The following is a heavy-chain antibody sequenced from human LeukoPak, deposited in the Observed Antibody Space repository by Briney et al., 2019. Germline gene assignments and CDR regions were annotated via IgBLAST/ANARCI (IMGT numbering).Heavy chain of an antibody. CDR2: IYYSGST. V-gene: IGHV4-30-4*01. J-gene: IGHJ6*02. CDR1: GGSISSGDYY. Sequence: SETLSLTCTVSGGSISSGDYYWSWIRQPPGKGLEWIGYIYYSGSTYYNPSLKSRVTISVDTSKNQFSLKLSSVTAADTAVYYCARDTYGSGSYYPPYSYYYGMDVWGQGTTVTVSS. CDR3: ARDTYGSGSYYPPYSYYYGMDV. D-gene: IGHD3-10*01.